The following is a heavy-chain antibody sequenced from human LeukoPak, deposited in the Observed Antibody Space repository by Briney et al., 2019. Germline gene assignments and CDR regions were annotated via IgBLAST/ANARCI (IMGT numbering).Heavy chain of an antibody. J-gene: IGHJ3*02. CDR2: INPHSGGA. CDR3: ARFEDYGGFRDVFDI. Sequence: ASVKVSCKASGYTFTAYYINWVRQAPGQGLEWMGYINPHSGGAVYAQGFQGRVTMTRDTSISTAYMEATRLSSDDTAVYYCARFEDYGGFRDVFDIWGQGTVVTVSS. V-gene: IGHV1-2*02. CDR1: GYTFTAYY. D-gene: IGHD4-23*01.